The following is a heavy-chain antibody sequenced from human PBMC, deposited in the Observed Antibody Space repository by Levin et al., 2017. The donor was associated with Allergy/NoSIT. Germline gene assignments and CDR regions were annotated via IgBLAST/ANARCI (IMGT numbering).Heavy chain of an antibody. CDR1: GFSFSDYS. J-gene: IGHJ4*02. CDR3: ARSNGY. CDR2: ISSSGGNT. V-gene: IGHV3-21*01. Sequence: PGGSLRLSCAASGFSFSDYSMDWVRQAPGKGLEWVSSISSSGGNTYYADSVKGRFTISRDNAKKSVFLQMNSLRAEDTSVYYCARSNGYRGQGTLVTVSS. D-gene: IGHD2-21*01.